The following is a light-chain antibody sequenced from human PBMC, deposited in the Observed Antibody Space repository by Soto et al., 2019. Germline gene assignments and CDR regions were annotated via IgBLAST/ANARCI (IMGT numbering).Light chain of an antibody. V-gene: IGKV1-39*01. CDR1: QSISTY. CDR2: AAS. J-gene: IGKJ5*01. CDR3: QQSYRTPIT. Sequence: DIPLTQSPSPLSASVGDRVAITCLASQSISTYLNWYQQKPGKAPKVLIYAASNLQSGVPPRFSGSGSGTDFTLTISSLQPEDVATYFCQQSYRTPITFGQGTRLE.